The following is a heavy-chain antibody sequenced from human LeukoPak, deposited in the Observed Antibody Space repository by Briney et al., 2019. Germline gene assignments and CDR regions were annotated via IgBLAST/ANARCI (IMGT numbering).Heavy chain of an antibody. Sequence: GGSLRFSCAASGFTFRSYSMNWVRQAPGKGLEWVSSISSSSGYIYYADSLKGRFTISRDNAKNSLYLQMNSLTAEDTAVYYCARDAGSGSFSTTIDCWGQGTLVTVSS. V-gene: IGHV3-21*01. D-gene: IGHD1-26*01. J-gene: IGHJ4*02. CDR2: ISSSSGYI. CDR3: ARDAGSGSFSTTIDC. CDR1: GFTFRSYS.